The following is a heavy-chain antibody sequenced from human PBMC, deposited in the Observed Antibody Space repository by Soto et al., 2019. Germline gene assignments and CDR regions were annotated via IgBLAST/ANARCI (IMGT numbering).Heavy chain of an antibody. CDR3: AHDIPLRL. CDR1: GYTLTELS. J-gene: IGHJ4*02. V-gene: IGHV1-24*01. Sequence: ASVKVSCKVSGYTLTELSMQWVRQAPGKGLEWMGGFDPEDGDEMYAQKFQGRVTMTEDTSTDTAYMELSGLRSDDTGVYYCAHDIPLRLWGQGTLVTVSS. CDR2: FDPEDGDE. D-gene: IGHD3-9*01.